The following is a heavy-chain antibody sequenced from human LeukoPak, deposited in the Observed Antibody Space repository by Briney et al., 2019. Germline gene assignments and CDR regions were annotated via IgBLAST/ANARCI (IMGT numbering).Heavy chain of an antibody. CDR1: GFTFSDYW. CDR2: IKQDGSQR. V-gene: IGHV3-7*01. D-gene: IGHD6-6*01. J-gene: IGHJ4*02. CDR3: ARRGGSSSRRSPIDY. Sequence: GGSLRLSCTASGFTFSDYWMTWVRQAPGKGPEWVANIKQDGSQRYYVDSVRGRFTISRDNAKNSLFLQMNGLRAEDTAVYYCARRGGSSSRRSPIDYWGQGTLVAVSS.